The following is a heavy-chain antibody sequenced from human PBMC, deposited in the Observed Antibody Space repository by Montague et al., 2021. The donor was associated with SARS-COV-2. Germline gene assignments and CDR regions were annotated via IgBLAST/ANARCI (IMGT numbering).Heavy chain of an antibody. CDR1: DESLSDYY. J-gene: IGHJ6*03. V-gene: IGHV4-34*01. Sequence: SETLSLTCVVKDESLSDYYWAWVRQTPGVGLGWIGEIDHRGNTNYNPSLETRITMSVDRPQNQFSLNLRSVTAADTGVYYCARVDKSQYYWDNGRFYPTARSGGFYNMDVWGQGTTVIVSS. CDR3: ARVDKSQYYWDNGRFYPTARSGGFYNMDV. CDR2: IDHRGNT. D-gene: IGHD2-15*01.